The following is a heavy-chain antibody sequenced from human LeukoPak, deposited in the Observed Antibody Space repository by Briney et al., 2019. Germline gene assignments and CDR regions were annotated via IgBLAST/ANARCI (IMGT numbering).Heavy chain of an antibody. Sequence: ASVKVSCKVSGYTLTELSMHWVRQAPGKGLEWMGGFDPEDGETIYAQKFQGRVTMTEDTSTDTAYMELSSLISEDTAVYYCATEAKWELHRVAFDIWGQGTMVTVPS. CDR1: GYTLTELS. CDR3: ATEAKWELHRVAFDI. D-gene: IGHD1-26*01. V-gene: IGHV1-24*01. J-gene: IGHJ3*02. CDR2: FDPEDGET.